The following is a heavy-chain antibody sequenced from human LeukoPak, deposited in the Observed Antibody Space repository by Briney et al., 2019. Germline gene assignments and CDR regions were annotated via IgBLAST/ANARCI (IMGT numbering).Heavy chain of an antibody. J-gene: IGHJ4*02. Sequence: GASVKVSCKASGYTFTDYYMHWVRQAPGQGLEWMGWLNPNSGDTNYAQKFQGRVSMTRDSSISTAYMDLSDLRSEDTDVYSCARGRNIEMTTMSGGSDYWGQGTLVTVSS. CDR3: ARGRNIEMTTMSGGSDY. CDR1: GYTFTDYY. CDR2: LNPNSGDT. D-gene: IGHD5-24*01. V-gene: IGHV1-2*02.